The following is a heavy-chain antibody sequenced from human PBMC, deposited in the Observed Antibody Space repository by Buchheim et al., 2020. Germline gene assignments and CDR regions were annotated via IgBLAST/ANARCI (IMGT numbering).Heavy chain of an antibody. Sequence: VQLVESGGGLVQPGGSLRLYCAASGFTFSDLWMHWVRQTPGKGLMWVSRINSDGSSTIYGGSVKGRFTASRENAKKTTYLPMNSLRAEGTGVYYCARDPLLNGGTLDYWGQGT. V-gene: IGHV3-74*01. J-gene: IGHJ4*02. CDR3: ARDPLLNGGTLDY. D-gene: IGHD1-1*01. CDR2: INSDGSST. CDR1: GFTFSDLW.